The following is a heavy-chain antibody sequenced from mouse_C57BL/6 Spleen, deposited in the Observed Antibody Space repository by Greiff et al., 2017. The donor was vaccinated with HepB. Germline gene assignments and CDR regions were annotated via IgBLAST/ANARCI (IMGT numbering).Heavy chain of an antibody. CDR2: INPSTGGT. CDR3: ARRGYSNYFYYFDY. Sequence: VQLKESGPELVKPGASVKISCKASGYSFTGYYMNWVKQSPEKSLEWIGEINPSTGGTTYNQKFKAKATLTVDKSSSTAYMQLKSLTSEDSAVYYCARRGYSNYFYYFDYWGQGTTLTVSS. V-gene: IGHV1-42*01. D-gene: IGHD2-5*01. J-gene: IGHJ2*01. CDR1: GYSFTGYY.